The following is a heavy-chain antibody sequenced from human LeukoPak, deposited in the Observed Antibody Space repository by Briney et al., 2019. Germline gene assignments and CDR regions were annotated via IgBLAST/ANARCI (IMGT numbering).Heavy chain of an antibody. CDR2: IYYSGST. CDR1: GGSISCTTSY. J-gene: IGHJ5*02. V-gene: IGHV4-39*02. D-gene: IGHD2-2*01. Sequence: SETLSLTCAVSGGSISCTTSYWGWIRQPPGKGLEWIGRIYYSGSTFYDPSLKSRVTISVDTSKNQLSLRLSSVTAADTAVYYCARGCKGSSTSYQYNWFDPWCQGTLVTVSS. CDR3: ARGCKGSSTSYQYNWFDP.